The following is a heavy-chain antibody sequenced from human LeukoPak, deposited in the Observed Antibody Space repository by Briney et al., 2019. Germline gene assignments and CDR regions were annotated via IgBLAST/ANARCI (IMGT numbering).Heavy chain of an antibody. V-gene: IGHV3-30-3*01. CDR3: ARDRRYCGGGSCYFDYFFDY. CDR2: ISYDGSIN. CDR1: GFTFNPYA. Sequence: GGSLRLSCVGSGFTFNPYAVHWVRQAPGKGLEWLAVISYDGSINFYAASVKGRFTISRDNSKNTLYLQMNSLRAEDTALYFCARDRRYCGGGSCYFDYFFDYWGQGTLVTVSS. D-gene: IGHD2-15*01. J-gene: IGHJ4*02.